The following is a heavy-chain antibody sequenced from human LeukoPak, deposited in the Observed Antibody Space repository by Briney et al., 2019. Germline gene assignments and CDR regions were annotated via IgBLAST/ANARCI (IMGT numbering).Heavy chain of an antibody. D-gene: IGHD3-10*02. J-gene: IGHJ6*04. CDR3: AELGITMIGGV. V-gene: IGHV3-48*03. CDR1: GFTFSSYE. Sequence: GGSLRLSCAASGFTFSSYEMNWVRQSPGKGLEWVSYISSSGSTIYYADSVKGRFTISRENAKNSLYPKMNSLRDEDTAVYYCAELGITMIGGVWGKGTTVTISS. CDR2: ISSSGSTI.